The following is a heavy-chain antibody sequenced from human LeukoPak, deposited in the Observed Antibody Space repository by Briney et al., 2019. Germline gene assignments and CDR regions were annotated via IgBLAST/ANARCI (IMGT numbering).Heavy chain of an antibody. CDR1: GFTFSSYA. CDR3: ARGGGRDGYNYEVDY. D-gene: IGHD5-24*01. V-gene: IGHV3-30-3*01. J-gene: IGHJ4*02. Sequence: PGGSLRLSCAASGFTFSSYAMHWVRQAPGKGLEWVAVISYDGSNKYYADSVKGRFTISRDNSKNTLYLQMNSLRAEDTAVYYCARGGGRDGYNYEVDYWGQGTLVTVSS. CDR2: ISYDGSNK.